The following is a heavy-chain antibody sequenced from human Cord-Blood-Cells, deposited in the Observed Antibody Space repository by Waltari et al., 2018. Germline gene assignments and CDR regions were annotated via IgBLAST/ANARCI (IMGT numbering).Heavy chain of an antibody. CDR3: AIHLIAARPHYFDY. CDR2: INPNSGGT. CDR1: GYTFTGYY. Sequence: QVQLVQSGAEVKKPGASVKVSCKASGYTFTGYYMPWVRQAPGQVLEWMGRINPNSGGTNYAQKFQGRVTMTRDTSISTAYMELSRLRSDDTAVYYCAIHLIAARPHYFDYWGQGTLVTVSS. J-gene: IGHJ4*02. V-gene: IGHV1-2*06. D-gene: IGHD6-6*01.